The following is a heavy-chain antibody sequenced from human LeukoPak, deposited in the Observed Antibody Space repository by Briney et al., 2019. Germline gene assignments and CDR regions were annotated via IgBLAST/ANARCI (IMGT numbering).Heavy chain of an antibody. V-gene: IGHV3-21*01. CDR2: ISSSSSYI. CDR3: ARDRRYDFWSGTLGKFGY. D-gene: IGHD3-3*01. J-gene: IGHJ4*02. CDR1: GFTFSSYS. Sequence: GGSLRLSCAASGFTFSSYSMNWARQAPGKGLEWVSSISSSSSYIYYADSVKGRFTISRDNAKNSLYLQMNSLRAEDTAVYYCARDRRYDFWSGTLGKFGYWGQGTLVTVSS.